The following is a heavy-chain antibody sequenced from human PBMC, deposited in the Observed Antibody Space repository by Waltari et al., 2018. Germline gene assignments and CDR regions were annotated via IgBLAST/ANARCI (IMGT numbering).Heavy chain of an antibody. J-gene: IGHJ4*02. D-gene: IGHD6-13*01. Sequence: QVQLQESGPGLVKPSQTLSLTCTVSGGSISSGSYYWSWIRQPAGKGLGWVSVIYRGGSTYDADSVKGRFTISRDKSKNTLYLQMNSLRAEDTAVYYCAKDLSRSAAGTDYWGQGTLVTVSS. CDR1: GGSISSGSYY. V-gene: IGHV4-61*09. CDR3: AKDLSRSAAGTDY. CDR2: IYRGGST.